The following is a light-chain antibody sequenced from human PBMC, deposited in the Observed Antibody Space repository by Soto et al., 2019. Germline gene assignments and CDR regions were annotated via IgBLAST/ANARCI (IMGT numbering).Light chain of an antibody. Sequence: SPVTLSFSRRERATLSCRASQSFRGLLAWYQQKPGQAPRLLIYDAYNRATGIPSRFSGSGSGTDFTLTISNLQSEDFATYHCQHYYSYPLSFAGGTKVDIK. CDR2: DAY. V-gene: IGKV3D-15*01. CDR3: QHYYSYPLS. CDR1: QSFRGL. J-gene: IGKJ4*01.